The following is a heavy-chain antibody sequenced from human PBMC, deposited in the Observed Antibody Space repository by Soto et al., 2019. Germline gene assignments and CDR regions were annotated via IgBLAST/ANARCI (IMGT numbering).Heavy chain of an antibody. J-gene: IGHJ6*02. V-gene: IGHV4-39*01. Sequence: SETLSHPCTGSGGSISRTSYYWGWIRQPPGKGLEWNASLYYGGSTYYNPSLKSRVTISVDTSKNQISLKLSSVTAADTAVYYCARHGNSGSYGVDVWGQGTTVT. CDR2: LYYGGST. CDR1: GGSISRTSYY. CDR3: ARHGNSGSYGVDV. D-gene: IGHD5-18*01.